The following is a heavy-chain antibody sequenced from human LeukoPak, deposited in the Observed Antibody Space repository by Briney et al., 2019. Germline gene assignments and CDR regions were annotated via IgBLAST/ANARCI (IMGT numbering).Heavy chain of an antibody. J-gene: IGHJ3*02. CDR2: INPNSGGT. CDR1: GYTFTGYY. CDR3: ATVLPGTIVVDAFDI. V-gene: IGHV1-2*02. D-gene: IGHD1-26*01. Sequence: GASVKVSCKASGYTFTGYYMHWVRQAPGQGLEWMGWINPNSGGTNYAQKFQGRVTMTRDTSISTAYMELSSLRSEDTAVYYCATVLPGTIVVDAFDIWGQGTMVTVSS.